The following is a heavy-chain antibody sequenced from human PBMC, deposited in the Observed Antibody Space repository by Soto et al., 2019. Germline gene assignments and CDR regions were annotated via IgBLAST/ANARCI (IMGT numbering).Heavy chain of an antibody. CDR3: ARISGRFGASHFDF. J-gene: IGHJ4*02. V-gene: IGHV2-26*01. CDR1: GFSLTNVQKG. CDR2: ILSDVEQ. D-gene: IGHD3-10*01. Sequence: QVTLKESGPVLVQATETLTLTCNVSGFSLTNVQKGVAWIRQPPGKALEWLAHILSDVEQSYKSSLKKRLTISQDTSKRQVVLVMTNVDPVGTAAYYCARISGRFGASHFDFWGQGSAVIVSS.